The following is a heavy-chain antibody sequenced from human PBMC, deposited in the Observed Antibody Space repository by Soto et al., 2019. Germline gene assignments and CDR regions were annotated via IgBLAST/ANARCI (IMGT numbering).Heavy chain of an antibody. CDR3: AREGRELWLPCMDV. D-gene: IGHD5-18*01. J-gene: IGHJ6*02. CDR1: GGSISSGDYY. Sequence: PSETLSLTCTVSGGSISSGDYYWSWIRQPPGKGLEWIGYIYYSGSTYYNPSLKSRVTISVDTSKNQFSLKLSSVTAADTAVYYCAREGRELWLPCMDVWGQGTTVTAP. CDR2: IYYSGST. V-gene: IGHV4-30-4*01.